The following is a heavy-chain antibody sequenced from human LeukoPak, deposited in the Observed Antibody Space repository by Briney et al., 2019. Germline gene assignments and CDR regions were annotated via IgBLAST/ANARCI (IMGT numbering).Heavy chain of an antibody. V-gene: IGHV4-34*01. D-gene: IGHD3-3*01. CDR1: GGSFSGYY. CDR3: AIAMTGYYDFWY. Sequence: SETLSLTCAVYGGSFSGYYWSWIRQPPGKGLEWIGEINHSGSTNYNPSLRSRVTISVDTSKDQFSLKLSSVTAADTAVYYCAIAMTGYYDFWYWGQGTLSPSPQ. CDR2: INHSGST. J-gene: IGHJ4*02.